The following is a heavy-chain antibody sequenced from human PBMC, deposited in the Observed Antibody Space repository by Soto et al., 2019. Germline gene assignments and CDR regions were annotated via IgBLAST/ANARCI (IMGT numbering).Heavy chain of an antibody. J-gene: IGHJ4*02. Sequence: LRLSCAASGFTFSSYAMSLVRQAPGKGLEWDSAISGSGGSTYYADSVKGRFTISRDNSKNTLYLQMNSLRAEDTAVYYCAIDYGDYFHDYWGQGTLVTVSS. D-gene: IGHD4-17*01. V-gene: IGHV3-23*01. CDR3: AIDYGDYFHDY. CDR2: ISGSGGST. CDR1: GFTFSSYA.